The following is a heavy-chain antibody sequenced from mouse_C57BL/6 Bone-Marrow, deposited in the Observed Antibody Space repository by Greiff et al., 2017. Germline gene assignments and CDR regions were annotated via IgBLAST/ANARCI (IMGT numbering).Heavy chain of an antibody. J-gene: IGHJ2*01. CDR3: ARCDYGRSYDYFDY. V-gene: IGHV1-82*01. Sequence: VQLQQSGPELVKPGASVKISCKASGYAFSSSWMNWVKQRPGKGLEWIGRIYPGDGDTNYNGKFKGKATLTADKSSSTAYMQLSSLTSEDSAVYFCARCDYGRSYDYFDYWGQGTTLTVSS. CDR1: GYAFSSSW. CDR2: IYPGDGDT. D-gene: IGHD1-1*01.